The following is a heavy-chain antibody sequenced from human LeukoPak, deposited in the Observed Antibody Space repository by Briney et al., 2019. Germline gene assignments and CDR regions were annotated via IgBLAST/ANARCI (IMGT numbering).Heavy chain of an antibody. CDR3: AKDWRPEGMWDLDY. Sequence: GGSLRLSCTGSGFSFTTYTMNWLRQAPGKGLEWVSGMYGTGHTEKFYRDYVKCRFTISKDDSKSTMYLQMNNLRVEDSGVYYCAKDWRPEGMWDLDYWGQGTLVTVSS. CDR2: MYGTGHTEK. CDR1: GFSFTTYT. D-gene: IGHD1-26*01. V-gene: IGHV3-23*01. J-gene: IGHJ4*02.